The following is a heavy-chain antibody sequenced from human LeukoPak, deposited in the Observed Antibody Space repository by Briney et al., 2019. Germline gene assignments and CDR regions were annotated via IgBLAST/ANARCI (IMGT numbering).Heavy chain of an antibody. CDR1: GYTLTSYG. J-gene: IGHJ3*02. CDR3: ARDRRWKTVTPSYDFWTGPDDAFDI. D-gene: IGHD3-3*01. Sequence: ASVKVSCKASGYTLTSYGISWVRQAPGQGLEWMGWISAYNGNTNYAQKLQGRLTMTTDTSTSTAFMELRSLKSDDTAVYYCARDRRWKTVTPSYDFWTGPDDAFDIWGQGTMVTVSS. V-gene: IGHV1-18*01. CDR2: ISAYNGNT.